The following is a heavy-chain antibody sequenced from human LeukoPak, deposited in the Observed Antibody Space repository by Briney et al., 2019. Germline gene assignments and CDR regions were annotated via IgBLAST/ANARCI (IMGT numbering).Heavy chain of an antibody. CDR3: ASDYDHYFDY. CDR2: IWYDGSKK. D-gene: IGHD3-16*01. V-gene: IGHV3-33*01. Sequence: SGGSLRLSCAASGSTFSNYVMHWVRQAPGKGLEWVAVIWYDGSKKYYADSVKGRFTISRDNSMNTLYLQMTSLRAEDTAVYYCASDYDHYFDYWGQGTLVTVSS. CDR1: GSTFSNYV. J-gene: IGHJ4*02.